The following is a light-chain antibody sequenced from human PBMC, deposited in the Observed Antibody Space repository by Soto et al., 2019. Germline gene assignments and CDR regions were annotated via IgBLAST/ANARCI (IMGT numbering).Light chain of an antibody. V-gene: IGLV1-44*01. CDR2: EVR. J-gene: IGLJ3*02. CDR3: ATWDSALSAGV. CDR1: SSNIGRTT. Sequence: QSVLTQPPSASGTPGQRVTISCSGSSSNIGRTTVNWYQQYPGKAPKVIIFEVRKRPSGVSNRFSGSKSGDTASLTISGLQAEDEADYYCATWDSALSAGVFGVGTKLTVL.